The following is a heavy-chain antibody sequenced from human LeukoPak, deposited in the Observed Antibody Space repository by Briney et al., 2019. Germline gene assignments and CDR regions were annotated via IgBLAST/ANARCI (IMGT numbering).Heavy chain of an antibody. CDR2: INWNGGST. CDR1: GFIFDDYG. CDR3: ARRIVGATNWFDP. V-gene: IGHV3-20*04. J-gene: IGHJ5*02. Sequence: GGSLRLSCAASGFIFDDYGMSWVRQAPGKGLEWVSGINWNGGSTGYADSVKSRFTISRDNAKNSLYLQMNSLRAEDTALYYCARRIVGATNWFDPWGQGTLVTVSS. D-gene: IGHD1-26*01.